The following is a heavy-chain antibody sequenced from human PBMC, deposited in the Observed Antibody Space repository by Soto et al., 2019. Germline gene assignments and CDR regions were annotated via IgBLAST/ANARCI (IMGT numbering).Heavy chain of an antibody. V-gene: IGHV3-11*01. CDR3: ARGGSGWTRGGWLGP. D-gene: IGHD6-25*01. CDR1: GFTFSDYY. J-gene: IGHJ5*02. CDR2: ISDSGSTI. Sequence: QMQLVQSGGGLVKPGGSLTLSCKDSGFTFSDYYMIWVRQTPGKGLEWLSYISDSGSTIYYADSVRARFTIFRENAANSVYLQLDGLTDGDTAFYYCARGGSGWTRGGWLGPWGQGSLVTVSS.